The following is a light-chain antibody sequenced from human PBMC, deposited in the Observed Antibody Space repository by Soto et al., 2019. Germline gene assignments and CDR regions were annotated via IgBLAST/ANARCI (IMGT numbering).Light chain of an antibody. V-gene: IGKV3-20*01. Sequence: EIVLTQSPGSLSLSLGDSATLFCRASEGVASNYLARYQQKPGRAPRLLIYTASTRATDIPDRFSGSGSGTDFTLTISRLEPEDFAIYYCQFYGSSLITCGQGTRLEIK. J-gene: IGKJ5*01. CDR2: TAS. CDR1: EGVASNY. CDR3: QFYGSSLIT.